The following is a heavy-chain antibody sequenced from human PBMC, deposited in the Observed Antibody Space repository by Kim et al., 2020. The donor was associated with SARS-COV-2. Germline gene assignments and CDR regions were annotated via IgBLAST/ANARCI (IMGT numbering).Heavy chain of an antibody. V-gene: IGHV3-23*01. Sequence: GGSLRLSCAASGFTLRGYAMSWARQAPGKGLEWVSTISDSGVRTHYADSVKGRFTISRDNSKSTLFLQMNSLRAEDTAVYYCDASDYWGQGSLVTVSS. CDR2: ISDSGVRT. J-gene: IGHJ4*02. CDR3: DASDY. CDR1: GFTLRGYA.